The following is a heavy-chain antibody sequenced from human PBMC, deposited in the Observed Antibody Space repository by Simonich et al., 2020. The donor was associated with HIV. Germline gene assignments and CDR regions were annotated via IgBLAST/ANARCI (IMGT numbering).Heavy chain of an antibody. V-gene: IGHV3-21*01. CDR1: GFAFSSYS. CDR3: ARNGDYGLYHYYYMDV. J-gene: IGHJ6*03. CDR2: ISSSSRYI. Sequence: EVQLVESGGGLVKPGGSLRLSCAASGFAFSSYSMNWVRQAPGKGLEWVSSISSSSRYISYADSGKGRLTISRDNAKNSLYLQMNSLRAEDTAVYYCARNGDYGLYHYYYMDVWGKGTTVTISS. D-gene: IGHD4-17*01.